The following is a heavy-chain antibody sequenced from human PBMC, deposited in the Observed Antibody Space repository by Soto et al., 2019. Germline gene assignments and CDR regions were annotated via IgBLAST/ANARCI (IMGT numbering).Heavy chain of an antibody. D-gene: IGHD3-3*01. J-gene: IGHJ6*02. CDR3: AIDFWTSSHLYGMGD. Sequence: LRLSCAASGFTFSSYAMTWVRQAPGKGLEWVSTITSGGNTYYADSVKGRFTISRDNSKNTLYLQVNSLRAEDTAVYYCAIDFWTSSHLYGMGDWGQGTRVTVSS. V-gene: IGHV3-23*01. CDR1: GFTFSSYA. CDR2: ITSGGNT.